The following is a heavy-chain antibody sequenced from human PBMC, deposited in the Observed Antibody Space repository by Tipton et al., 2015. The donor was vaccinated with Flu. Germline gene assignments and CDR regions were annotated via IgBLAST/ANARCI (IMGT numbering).Heavy chain of an antibody. J-gene: IGHJ5*02. CDR1: NGSITGYY. CDR2: IYYDGNT. D-gene: IGHD4-11*01. CDR3: ARRDYSNYVSDPKNWFDP. V-gene: IGHV4-59*01. Sequence: PGLVKPSETLSLSCTVSNGSITGYYWGWIRQTPDKGLEWIGYIYYDGNTYYNPSLKSRLTISLDTPKKQFSLRLTSVTAADTAVYYCARRDYSNYVSDPKNWFDPWGQGTLVTVSS.